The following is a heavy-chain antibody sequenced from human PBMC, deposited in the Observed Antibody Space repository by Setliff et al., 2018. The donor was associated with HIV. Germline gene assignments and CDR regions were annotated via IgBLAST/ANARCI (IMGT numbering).Heavy chain of an antibody. J-gene: IGHJ1*01. V-gene: IGHV5-51*01. CDR3: ARQGGDSWFPAEYFEH. CDR2: IYPGDSDT. Sequence: GESLKISCQGSGYRFASYWIGWVRQMPGKGLEWMGIIYPGDSDTRYSPSFQGQVTLSADKSITTVYLQFNSLEAPDTAIYYCARQGGDSWFPAEYFEHWGQGTLVTVSS. CDR1: GYRFASYW. D-gene: IGHD6-13*01.